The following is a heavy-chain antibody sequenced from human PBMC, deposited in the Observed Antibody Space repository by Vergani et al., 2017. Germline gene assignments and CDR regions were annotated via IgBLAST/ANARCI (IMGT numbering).Heavy chain of an antibody. J-gene: IGHJ6*02. CDR2: IRRKPYGGTT. CDR1: GFTFGDYV. D-gene: IGHD4/OR15-4a*01. Sequence: EVQLVESGGGLVQPGRSLRLSCTASGFTFGDYVMSWVRQAPGKGLEWVGSIRRKPYGGTTEYAASVTGRFTISRDDSKSIAYLQMNSLKTEDTAVYYCAGGAWYFYYYYAMDVWGQGTTVTVSS. CDR3: AGGAWYFYYYYAMDV. V-gene: IGHV3-49*04.